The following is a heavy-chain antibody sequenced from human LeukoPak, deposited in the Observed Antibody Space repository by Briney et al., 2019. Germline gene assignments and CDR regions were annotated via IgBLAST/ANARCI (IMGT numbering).Heavy chain of an antibody. CDR1: GYTFTGYY. CDR2: INPNSGGT. Sequence: ASVKVSCKASGYTFTGYYMHGVRQAPGQGLEWMGWINPNSGGTNYAQKFQGRVTMTRDTSISTAYMELSRLRSDDTAVYYCARGYQLAHDAFDIWGQGTMVTVSS. J-gene: IGHJ3*02. D-gene: IGHD2-2*01. V-gene: IGHV1-2*02. CDR3: ARGYQLAHDAFDI.